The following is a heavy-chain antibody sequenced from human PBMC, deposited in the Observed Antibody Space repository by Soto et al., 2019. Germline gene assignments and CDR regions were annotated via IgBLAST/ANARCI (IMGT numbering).Heavy chain of an antibody. Sequence: GGSLRLSCAASGFTFSSYAMSWVRQAPGKGLEWVSAISGSGGSTYYADSVKGRFTISRDNSKNTLYLQMNSLRAEDTAVYYCARDLGQYYDILTGYIEYWGQGTLVTVSS. CDR1: GFTFSSYA. J-gene: IGHJ4*02. V-gene: IGHV3-23*01. CDR2: ISGSGGST. CDR3: ARDLGQYYDILTGYIEY. D-gene: IGHD3-9*01.